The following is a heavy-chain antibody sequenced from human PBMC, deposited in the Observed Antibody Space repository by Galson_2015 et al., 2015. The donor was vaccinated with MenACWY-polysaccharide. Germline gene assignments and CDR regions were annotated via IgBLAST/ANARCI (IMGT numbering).Heavy chain of an antibody. V-gene: IGHV4-31*03. Sequence: TLSLTCTVSRGSITTGGYYWTWVRQHPGKGLEWMGYIHDSGSTYYNPSLKSRLTISPDTSKNQFSLDLSSVTAADTAVYFCAREHISTFYYYGLDVWGQGTTVTVSS. D-gene: IGHD2-21*01. CDR2: IHDSGST. CDR1: RGSITTGGYY. CDR3: AREHISTFYYYGLDV. J-gene: IGHJ6*02.